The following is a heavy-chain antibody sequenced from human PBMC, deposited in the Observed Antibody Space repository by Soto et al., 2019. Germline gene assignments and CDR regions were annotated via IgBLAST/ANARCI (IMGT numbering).Heavy chain of an antibody. D-gene: IGHD3-22*01. CDR1: CGSISSSSYY. CDR2: IYYSGRT. J-gene: IGHJ6*02. CDR3: ARVCYYDSSDKTYYGMDV. V-gene: IGHV4-39*01. Sequence: SATLSLTCTVSCGSISSSSYYWGWIRQPPGKGLEWIGSIYYSGRTYYNQSLKSRVTISVETSKNHFSLKLSSVTAADTAVYYCARVCYYDSSDKTYYGMDVWGQGTTVT.